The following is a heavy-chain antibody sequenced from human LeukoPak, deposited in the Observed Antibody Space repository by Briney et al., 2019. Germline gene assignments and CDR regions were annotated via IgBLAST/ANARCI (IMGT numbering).Heavy chain of an antibody. V-gene: IGHV4-59*01. D-gene: IGHD4-11*01. CDR3: TRDRTTITRGAFYI. CDR2: IYYSGST. J-gene: IGHJ3*02. CDR1: GFTFSTYS. Sequence: GSLRLSCAASGFTFSTYSMNWVRQAPGKGLEWIGSIYYSGSTNYNPSLKSRVTISRDTSKNQFSLKLMSVTAADTAVYFCTRDRTTITRGAFYIWGPGTVVTVSS.